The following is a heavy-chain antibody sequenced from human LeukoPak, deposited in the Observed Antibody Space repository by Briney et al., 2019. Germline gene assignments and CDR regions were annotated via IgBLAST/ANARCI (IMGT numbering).Heavy chain of an antibody. V-gene: IGHV1-18*01. Sequence: EASVKVSCKASGYTFTSYGISWVRQAPGQGLEWMGWISAYNGNTNYAQKLQGRVTMTTDTSTSTAYMELRSLRSDDTAVYYCARDVWSGPYIWFDPWGQGTLVTVSS. D-gene: IGHD3-3*01. CDR3: ARDVWSGPYIWFDP. CDR1: GYTFTSYG. CDR2: ISAYNGNT. J-gene: IGHJ5*02.